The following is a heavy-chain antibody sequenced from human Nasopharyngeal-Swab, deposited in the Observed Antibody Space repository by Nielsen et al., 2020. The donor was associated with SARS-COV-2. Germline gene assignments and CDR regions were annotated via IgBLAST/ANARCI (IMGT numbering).Heavy chain of an antibody. CDR2: INSGEFT. J-gene: IGHJ6*02. CDR1: GFSVSTNY. D-gene: IGHD2-21*02. V-gene: IGHV3-53*01. CDR3: ARERREATAAYYYYGLDV. Sequence: GESLKISCAASGFSVSTNYISWVRQAPGKGLDWVAVINSGEFTDYSDSVKGRFTIFRDNSKNTVYLEMTRLRADDTAVYYCARERREATAAYYYYGLDVWGQGTTVTVS.